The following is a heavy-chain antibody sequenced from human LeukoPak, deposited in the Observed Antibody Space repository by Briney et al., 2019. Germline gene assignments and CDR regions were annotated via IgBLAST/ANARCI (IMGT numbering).Heavy chain of an antibody. Sequence: SETLSLTCTVSGGSISRYYWSWIRQPPGKGLEWIGEINHSGSTNYNPSLKSRVTISVDTSKNQFSLKLSSVTAADTAVYYCARTGIAAAGYYFDYWGQGTLVTVSS. V-gene: IGHV4-34*01. CDR3: ARTGIAAAGYYFDY. J-gene: IGHJ4*02. D-gene: IGHD6-13*01. CDR1: GGSISRYY. CDR2: INHSGST.